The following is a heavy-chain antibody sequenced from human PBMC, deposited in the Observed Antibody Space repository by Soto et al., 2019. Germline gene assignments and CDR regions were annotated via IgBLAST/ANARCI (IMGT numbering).Heavy chain of an antibody. CDR2: IYYSGST. J-gene: IGHJ3*02. Sequence: SETLSLTCPLSGGSISRYYWSWIRQPPGKGLEWIGYIYYSGSTNYNPSLKSRVTISVDTSKNQFSLKLSSVTAADTAVYYCARLDVHASIHAFDIWGQGTMVTVSS. CDR1: GGSISRYY. V-gene: IGHV4-59*08. D-gene: IGHD6-6*01. CDR3: ARLDVHASIHAFDI.